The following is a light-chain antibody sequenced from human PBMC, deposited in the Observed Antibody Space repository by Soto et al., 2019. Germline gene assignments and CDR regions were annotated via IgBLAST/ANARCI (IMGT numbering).Light chain of an antibody. J-gene: IGKJ2*01. CDR3: QQYFGSLYT. CDR1: QSISSTY. V-gene: IGKV3-20*01. CDR2: AAS. Sequence: SVLTQSPGTLSLSPGEGATLSCRTSQSISSTYLAWYQQRPGQAPRLLIYAASSRATGIPDRFSGSGSGTDFTLTISRLEPEDFAVYYYQQYFGSLYTFGQGTKLEIK.